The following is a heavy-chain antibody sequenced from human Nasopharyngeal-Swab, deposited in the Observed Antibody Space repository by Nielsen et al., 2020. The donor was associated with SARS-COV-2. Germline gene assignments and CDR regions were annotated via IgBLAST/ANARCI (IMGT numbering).Heavy chain of an antibody. CDR1: GGTFSSYA. J-gene: IGHJ3*02. Sequence: SVKVSCKASGGTFSSYAISWVRQAPGQGLEWMGRTIPILGIANYAQKFQGRVTITADKSTSTAYMELSSLRSEDTAVYYCASRRQVGANHHAFDIWGQGTMVTVSS. V-gene: IGHV1-69*04. CDR3: ASRRQVGANHHAFDI. CDR2: TIPILGIA. D-gene: IGHD1-26*01.